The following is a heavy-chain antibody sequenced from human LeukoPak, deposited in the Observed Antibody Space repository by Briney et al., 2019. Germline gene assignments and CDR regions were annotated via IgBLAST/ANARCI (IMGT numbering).Heavy chain of an antibody. D-gene: IGHD3-10*01. CDR2: IHYSEST. Sequence: SETLSLTCTVSGGSIRSYYWGWIRQPPGKGLEWIGYIHYSESTKYNPSLKSRVTMSVDTSKNQFSLKLSSVTAADMAVHYCASRSGSFSDALDIWGQGTLVTVSS. J-gene: IGHJ3*02. V-gene: IGHV4-59*08. CDR3: ASRSGSFSDALDI. CDR1: GGSIRSYY.